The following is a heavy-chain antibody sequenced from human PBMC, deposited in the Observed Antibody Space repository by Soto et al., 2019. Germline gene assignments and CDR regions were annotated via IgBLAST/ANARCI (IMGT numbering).Heavy chain of an antibody. V-gene: IGHV4-30-4*01. J-gene: IGHJ4*02. CDR3: ARVDGATTLDY. CDR2: IYYSGST. CDR1: GGSISSGDYY. Sequence: QVQLQESGPGLVKPSQTLSLTCTVSGGSISSGDYYWSWIRQPPGKGLEWIGYIYYSGSTYYNPSLKRQVTIPVDTSKNPFSLKLSSVTAADTAVYYWARVDGATTLDYWGQGTLVTVSS. D-gene: IGHD1-26*01.